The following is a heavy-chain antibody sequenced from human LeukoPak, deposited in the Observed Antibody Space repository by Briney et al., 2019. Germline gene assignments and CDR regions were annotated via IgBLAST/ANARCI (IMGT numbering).Heavy chain of an antibody. CDR1: GGSISIYY. CDR2: IYNSGST. CDR3: VRDRELTY. Sequence: SETLSLTCTVSGGSISIYYWNWVRQPPGKGLEWIGYIYNSGSTSYNPSLKSRVTISVDTSKNQFSLKLTSVTAADTAVYYCVRDRELTYWGQGTLVTVSS. V-gene: IGHV4-59*01. J-gene: IGHJ4*02. D-gene: IGHD1-26*01.